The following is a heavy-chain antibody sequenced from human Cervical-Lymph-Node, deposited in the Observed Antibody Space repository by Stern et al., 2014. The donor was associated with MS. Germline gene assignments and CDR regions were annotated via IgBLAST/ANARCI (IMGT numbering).Heavy chain of an antibody. Sequence: EVQLVESGGGLVQPGGSLRLSCAAFGFTFRSYVMHWVRQVPGQGLVWVARINPDEADAPYADSFKGRLTIPRDNANNTLFLQMSDLKVDDTAVYYCAADVDFTIDYWGQGVLVTVSS. D-gene: IGHD3-3*01. V-gene: IGHV3-74*03. CDR1: GFTFRSYV. CDR3: AADVDFTIDY. CDR2: INPDEADA. J-gene: IGHJ4*02.